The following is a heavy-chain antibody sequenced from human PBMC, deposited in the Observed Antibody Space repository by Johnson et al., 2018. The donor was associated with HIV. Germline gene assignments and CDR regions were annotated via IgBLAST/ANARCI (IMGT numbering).Heavy chain of an antibody. D-gene: IGHD2-2*02. J-gene: IGHJ3*02. Sequence: QVQLVESGGGVVQPGRSLRLSCAASGFTFSTYGMHWVRQAPGKGLEWVAVISYDGTYEFYADSVKGRFIISRDNSKNTLYLQMGSLRAEDMAVYYCARGEGRIPHAFDIWGQGTMVTVSS. V-gene: IGHV3-30*03. CDR1: GFTFSTYG. CDR3: ARGEGRIPHAFDI. CDR2: ISYDGTYE.